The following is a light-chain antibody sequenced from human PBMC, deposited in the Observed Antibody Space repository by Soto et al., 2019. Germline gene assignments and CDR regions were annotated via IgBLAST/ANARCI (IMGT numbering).Light chain of an antibody. CDR3: QPRSNWTWT. Sequence: EIVCTPSPGTLSLSPGERATLPCRASPSVSSSYLAWYQQKPGQAPRLIIYDASNRATGIPARFSGSGSGTDFTLTIRSLQTEDFAVYYCQPRSNWTWTFGKGTKGDIK. J-gene: IGKJ1*01. CDR1: PSVSSSY. V-gene: IGKV3-11*01. CDR2: DAS.